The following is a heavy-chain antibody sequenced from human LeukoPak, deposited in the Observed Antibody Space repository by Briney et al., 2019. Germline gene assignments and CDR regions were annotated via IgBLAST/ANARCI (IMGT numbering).Heavy chain of an antibody. V-gene: IGHV3-7*01. CDR2: IKQDGSEK. CDR3: ARANY. J-gene: IGHJ4*02. Sequence: GGSLILSCAASGFTFGNSWMSWVRQAPGKGLEWVANIKQDGSEKYYVDSVKGRFTISRDNAKNSLYLQMNSLRADDTAVYYCARANYWGQGTLVTVSS. CDR1: GFTFGNSW.